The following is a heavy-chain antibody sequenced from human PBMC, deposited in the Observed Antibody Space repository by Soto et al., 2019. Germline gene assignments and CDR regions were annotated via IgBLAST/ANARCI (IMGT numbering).Heavy chain of an antibody. CDR3: ARGVQIWSLHAY. D-gene: IGHD5-18*01. CDR1: GFTLSSFD. Sequence: GGSLRLSCAASGFTLSSFDMHWVRQRAGKGLEWISTIGTAGDIYYPGSVKGRFTISREIATNSLYLQMNSLTAEDTAVYYCARGVQIWSLHAYWGQGTLVTVSS. J-gene: IGHJ4*01. V-gene: IGHV3-13*01. CDR2: IGTAGDI.